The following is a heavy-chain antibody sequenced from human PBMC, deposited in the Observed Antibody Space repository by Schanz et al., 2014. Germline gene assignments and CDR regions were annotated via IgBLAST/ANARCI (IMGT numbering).Heavy chain of an antibody. D-gene: IGHD6-19*01. CDR1: GFTFSDYY. Sequence: VQLLDSGGGLVKPGGSLRLSCAASGFTFSDYYMSWIRQAPGKGLEWVSYISSSGSYIYYADSVKGRFSISRDNAKNSLFLQMNRLRAEDTALYYCAIIGVMVAVAGTRADYWGQGTLVTVSS. CDR2: ISSSGSYI. J-gene: IGHJ4*02. CDR3: AIIGVMVAVAGTRADY. V-gene: IGHV3-11*03.